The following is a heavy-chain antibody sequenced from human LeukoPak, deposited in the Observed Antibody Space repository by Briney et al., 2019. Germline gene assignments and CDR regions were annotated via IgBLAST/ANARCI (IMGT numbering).Heavy chain of an antibody. V-gene: IGHV3-21*01. J-gene: IGHJ4*02. CDR3: ARSAGGNYFDY. D-gene: IGHD2-8*02. CDR2: ISSGTNYI. Sequence: PGGSLRLSCAASGFTFDNYNMNWVRQAPGKGLEWVSSISSGTNYIFEADSVKGRFTVTKDTALSSLSLQMNSLRADDTAVYYCARSAGGNYFDYWDQGTLVIVAS. CDR1: GFTFDNYN.